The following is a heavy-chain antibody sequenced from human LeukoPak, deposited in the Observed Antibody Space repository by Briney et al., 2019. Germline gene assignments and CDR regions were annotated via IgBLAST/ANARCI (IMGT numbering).Heavy chain of an antibody. CDR1: GFTFSSYA. V-gene: IGHV4-59*01. CDR2: IYYSGST. CDR3: AREGSIAVAGTRGYYFDY. J-gene: IGHJ4*02. Sequence: GSLRLXCAASGFTFSSYAMSWIRQPPGKGLEWIGYIYYSGSTNYNPSLKSRVTISVDTSKNQFSLKLSSVTAADTAVYYCAREGSIAVAGTRGYYFDYWGQGTLVTVSS. D-gene: IGHD6-19*01.